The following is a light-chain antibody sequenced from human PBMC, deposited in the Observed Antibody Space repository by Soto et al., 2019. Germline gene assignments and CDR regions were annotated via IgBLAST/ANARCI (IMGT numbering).Light chain of an antibody. J-gene: IGKJ1*01. V-gene: IGKV3-15*01. CDR2: GAT. CDR3: QQYNNWPRT. Sequence: EILLTQSPATLSVSPGERATLSCRASQSVSSYLAWYQQKPGQAPRLLIHGATTGDTGIPARFSGSGSGTEFTLTISRLQSEDFEVYYCQQYNNWPRTFGQGTKVDIK. CDR1: QSVSSY.